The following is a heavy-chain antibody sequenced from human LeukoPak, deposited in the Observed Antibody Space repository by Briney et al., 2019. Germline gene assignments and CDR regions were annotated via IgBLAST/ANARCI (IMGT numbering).Heavy chain of an antibody. J-gene: IGHJ4*02. V-gene: IGHV3-48*03. CDR1: GFPFSVYE. CDR3: ALLAVASDFDY. Sequence: GGSLRLSCAVSGFPFSVYEMNWVRQAPGKGLEWVSNIGSSGSTIYYADSVKGRFSISRDNAKSSLYLQMNSLRVEDTAVYHCALLAVASDFDYWGQGALVTVSS. D-gene: IGHD6-19*01. CDR2: IGSSGSTI.